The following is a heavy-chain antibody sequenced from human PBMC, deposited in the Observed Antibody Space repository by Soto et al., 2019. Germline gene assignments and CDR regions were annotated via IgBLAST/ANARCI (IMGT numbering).Heavy chain of an antibody. Sequence: GGSLRLSCAASGFTFSSYAMHWVRQAPGKGLEWVAVISYDGSNKYYADSVKGRFTISRDNSKNTLYLQMNSLRAEDTAVYYCARAIPSMITFGGVIAQYGMDVWGQGTTVTV. CDR3: ARAIPSMITFGGVIAQYGMDV. V-gene: IGHV3-30-3*01. D-gene: IGHD3-16*02. J-gene: IGHJ6*02. CDR2: ISYDGSNK. CDR1: GFTFSSYA.